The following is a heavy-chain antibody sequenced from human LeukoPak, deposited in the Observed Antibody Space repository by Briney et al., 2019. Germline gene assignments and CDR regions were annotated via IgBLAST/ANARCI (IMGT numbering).Heavy chain of an antibody. Sequence: PGGSLRLSCAASGFTFSDYYMSWIRQAPGKGLEWVSVIYSGGSTYYADSVKGRFTISRDNSKNTLYLQMNSLRAEDTAVYYCARASGVDDFWSGYYLPLHLDYFDYWGQGTLVTVSS. D-gene: IGHD3-3*01. CDR3: ARASGVDDFWSGYYLPLHLDYFDY. CDR2: IYSGGST. CDR1: GFTFSDYY. J-gene: IGHJ4*02. V-gene: IGHV3-66*01.